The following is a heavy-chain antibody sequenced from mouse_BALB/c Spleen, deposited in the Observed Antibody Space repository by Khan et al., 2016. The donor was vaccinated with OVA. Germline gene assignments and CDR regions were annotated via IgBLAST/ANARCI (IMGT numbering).Heavy chain of an antibody. D-gene: IGHD4-1*01. Sequence: EVELVESGGDLVKPGGSLKLSCAASGFTFSSYSMSWVRQTPDKRLEWVASINSGGDYTYYPDIVKGRFTISRDNAKNTLYLEMSSLKSEDTAMYYCASHLTGSFAYWGQGTLVTVSA. J-gene: IGHJ3*01. V-gene: IGHV5-6*01. CDR3: ASHLTGSFAY. CDR2: INSGGDYT. CDR1: GFTFSSYS.